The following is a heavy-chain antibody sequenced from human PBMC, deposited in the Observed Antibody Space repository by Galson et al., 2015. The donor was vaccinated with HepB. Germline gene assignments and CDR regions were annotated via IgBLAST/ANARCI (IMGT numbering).Heavy chain of an antibody. V-gene: IGHV3-21*01. J-gene: IGHJ4*02. Sequence: SLRLSCAASGFTFSSYSMNWVRQAPGKGLEWVSSISSSSSYIYYADSVKGRFTISRDNAKNSLYLQMNSLRAEDTAVYHCARLAVAPLGSSDYWGLGTLVTVSS. CDR3: ARLAVAPLGSSDY. CDR2: ISSSSSYI. D-gene: IGHD6-19*01. CDR1: GFTFSSYS.